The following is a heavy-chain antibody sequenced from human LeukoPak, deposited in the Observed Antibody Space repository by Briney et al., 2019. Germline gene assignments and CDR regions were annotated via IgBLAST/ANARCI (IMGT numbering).Heavy chain of an antibody. V-gene: IGHV3-20*04. D-gene: IGHD2-15*01. CDR3: ARDCSGGSCQVRDY. J-gene: IGHJ4*02. CDR2: INWNGGST. Sequence: PGGSLRLSCAASGFTFDDYGMSWVRQAPGKGLEWVSGINWNGGSTGYADSVKGRFTISRDNAKNSLYLQMNSLRAEVTALYYCARDCSGGSCQVRDYWGQGTLVTVSS. CDR1: GFTFDDYG.